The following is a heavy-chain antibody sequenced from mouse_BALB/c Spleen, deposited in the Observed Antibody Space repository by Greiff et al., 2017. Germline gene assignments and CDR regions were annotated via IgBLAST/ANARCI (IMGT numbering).Heavy chain of an antibody. CDR1: GFTFSSYY. CDR2: INSNGGST. CDR3: AREDSSGYAMDY. D-gene: IGHD3-2*01. J-gene: IGHJ4*01. V-gene: IGHV5-6-2*01. Sequence: EVKLVESGGGLVKLGGSLKLSCAASGFTFSSYYMSWVRQTPEKRLELVAAINSNGGSTYYPDTVKGRFTISSDNAKNTLYLQMSSLKSEDTALYYCAREDSSGYAMDYWGQGTSVTVSS.